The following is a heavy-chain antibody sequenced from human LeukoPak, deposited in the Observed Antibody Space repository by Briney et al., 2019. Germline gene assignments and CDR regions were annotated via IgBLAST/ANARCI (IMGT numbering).Heavy chain of an antibody. CDR1: GGSFSGYY. Sequence: PSETLSLTCAVYGGSFSGYYWSWVRQPPGKGLEWIGEINHSGSTNYNPSLKSRVTISVDTSKNQFSLKLSSVTAADTAVYYCARDAIAADGRAFDIWGQGTMVTVSS. J-gene: IGHJ3*02. D-gene: IGHD6-13*01. V-gene: IGHV4-34*01. CDR2: INHSGST. CDR3: ARDAIAADGRAFDI.